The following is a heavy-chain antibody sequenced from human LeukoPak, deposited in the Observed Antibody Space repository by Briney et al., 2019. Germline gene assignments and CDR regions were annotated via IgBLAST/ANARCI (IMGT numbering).Heavy chain of an antibody. Sequence: SETLSLTCTVSGGSISSYYWSWIRQPPRKGLEWIGYIYYSGSTNYNPSLKSRVTISVDTSKNQFSLKLSSVTAADTAVYYCARDKGGYNWFDPWGQGTLVTVSS. CDR1: GGSISSYY. CDR2: IYYSGST. V-gene: IGHV4-59*01. D-gene: IGHD3-16*01. CDR3: ARDKGGYNWFDP. J-gene: IGHJ5*02.